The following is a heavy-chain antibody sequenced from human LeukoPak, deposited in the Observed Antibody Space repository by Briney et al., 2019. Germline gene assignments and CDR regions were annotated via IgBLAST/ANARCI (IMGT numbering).Heavy chain of an antibody. CDR3: ARLVVPAAPYGMDV. V-gene: IGHV1-18*04. D-gene: IGHD2-2*01. Sequence: GASVKVSCKASGYTFTSYGISWVRQAPGQGLERMGWISAYNGNTNYAQKLQGRVTMTTDTSTSTAYMELRSLRSDDTAVYYCARLVVPAAPYGMDVWGKGTTVTVSS. CDR2: ISAYNGNT. J-gene: IGHJ6*04. CDR1: GYTFTSYG.